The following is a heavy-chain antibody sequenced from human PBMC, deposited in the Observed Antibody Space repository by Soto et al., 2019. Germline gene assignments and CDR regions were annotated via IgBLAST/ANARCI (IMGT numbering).Heavy chain of an antibody. CDR1: GFTFSSYA. CDR2: ISYDGSNK. J-gene: IGHJ4*02. D-gene: IGHD2-15*01. V-gene: IGHV3-30-3*01. Sequence: QVQLVESGGGVVQPGRSLRLSCAASGFTFSSYAMHWVRQAPGKGLEWVAVISYDGSNKYYADSVKGRFTISRDNSKNTLYLQMNSLRAEDTAVYYCARVRGVVVAATFDYWGQGTLVTVSS. CDR3: ARVRGVVVAATFDY.